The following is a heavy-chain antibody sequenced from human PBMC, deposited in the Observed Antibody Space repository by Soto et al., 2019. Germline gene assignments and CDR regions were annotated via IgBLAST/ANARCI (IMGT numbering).Heavy chain of an antibody. Sequence: GGSLSLSCSASGFTVSINYMSWVRQAPGKGLEWVSVIYSGGSTYYADSVRGRFTISRDNSKNTLYLQMKSLRAEDTAVYYCARDPPATRHGMDVWGQGTTVTVSS. CDR3: ARDPPATRHGMDV. J-gene: IGHJ6*02. CDR2: IYSGGST. V-gene: IGHV3-53*01. CDR1: GFTVSINY.